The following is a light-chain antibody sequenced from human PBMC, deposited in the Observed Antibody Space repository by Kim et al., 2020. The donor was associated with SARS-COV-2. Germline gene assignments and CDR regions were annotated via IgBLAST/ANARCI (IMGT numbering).Light chain of an antibody. CDR2: AAS. CDR3: QQLNSYPPT. CDR1: QGISGY. J-gene: IGKJ2*01. V-gene: IGKV1-9*01. Sequence: IQLTQSPSSLSASVGDRVTITCRTSQGISGYLAWFQQQPGKAPKLLIYAASTLQGGVPSRFSGSGSGTEFTLTISSLQPEDFATYYCQQLNSYPPTFGQGPSWRS.